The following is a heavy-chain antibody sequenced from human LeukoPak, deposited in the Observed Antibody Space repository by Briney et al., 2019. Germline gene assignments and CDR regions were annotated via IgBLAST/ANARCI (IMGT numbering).Heavy chain of an antibody. V-gene: IGHV3-23*01. CDR1: GFTFSNYA. Sequence: GGSLRLSCAASGFTFSNYAMSWVRQAPGKGLEWVSIISGSGGSTYYADSVKGRFTISRDNSKNTLYLRMNSLRAEDTAVYYCAKSPNSYCSGGNCYADYWGQGTLVTVSS. CDR2: ISGSGGST. D-gene: IGHD2-15*01. J-gene: IGHJ4*02. CDR3: AKSPNSYCSGGNCYADY.